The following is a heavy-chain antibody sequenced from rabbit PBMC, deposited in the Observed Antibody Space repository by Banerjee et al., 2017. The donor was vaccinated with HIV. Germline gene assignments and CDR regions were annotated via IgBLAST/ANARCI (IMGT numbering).Heavy chain of an antibody. CDR2: IDTNDGDT. CDR1: GFSFSSNW. J-gene: IGHJ2*01. Sequence: PEESGGGLVKPGGTLTLTCTVSGFSFSSNWICWVRQAPGKGLEWIACIDTNDGDTDYANWPKGRFTISKTSSTTVTLQMTSLTAADTATYFCARNYVNAFDPRGPGTLVTVS. V-gene: IGHV1S45*01. CDR3: ARNYVNAFDP. D-gene: IGHD1-1*01.